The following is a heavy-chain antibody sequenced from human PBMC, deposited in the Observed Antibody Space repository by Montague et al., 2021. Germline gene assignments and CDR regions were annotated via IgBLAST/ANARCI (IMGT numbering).Heavy chain of an antibody. J-gene: IGHJ4*02. Sequence: CAISGDSVSSTTTAWHWTRQSPSRGLEWLGRTYYRSRWYFDYAPSVKSRITIQPDTATSQFSLQVNSVTPEDTAVYFCARDHGLINAWAYWGQGTLVTVSS. CDR2: TYYRSRWYF. CDR3: ARDHGLINAWAY. D-gene: IGHD2-8*01. V-gene: IGHV6-1*01. CDR1: GDSVSSTTTA.